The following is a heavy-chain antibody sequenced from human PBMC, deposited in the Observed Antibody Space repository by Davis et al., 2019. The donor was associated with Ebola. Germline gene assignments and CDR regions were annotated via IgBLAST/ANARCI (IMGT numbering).Heavy chain of an antibody. J-gene: IGHJ4*02. V-gene: IGHV1-46*01. D-gene: IGHD3-10*01. CDR2: INPSGGST. CDR1: GYTFTSYY. CDR3: ARDVGVRELDY. Sequence: AASVKVSCKASGYTFTSYYMHWVRQAPGQGLEWMGIINPSGGSTRYAQKFQGRVTMTRDTSTSTAYMELRSLRSDDTAVYYCARDVGVRELDYWGQGTLVTVSS.